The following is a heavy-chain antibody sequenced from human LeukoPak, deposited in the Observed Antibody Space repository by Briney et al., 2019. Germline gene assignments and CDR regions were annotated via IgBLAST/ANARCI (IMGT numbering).Heavy chain of an antibody. V-gene: IGHV3-9*01. CDR3: AKAHSHYYDSSGYLVY. J-gene: IGHJ4*02. CDR2: ISWNSGSI. CDR1: GFTFDDYG. D-gene: IGHD3-22*01. Sequence: GGSLRLSCAASGFTFDDYGMSWVRQAPGKGLEWVSGISWNSGSIGYADSVKGRFTISRDNAKNSLYLQMNSLRAEDTALYYCAKAHSHYYDSSGYLVYWGQGTLVTVSS.